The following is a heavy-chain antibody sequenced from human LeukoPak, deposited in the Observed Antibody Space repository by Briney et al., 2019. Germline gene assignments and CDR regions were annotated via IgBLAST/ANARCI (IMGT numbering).Heavy chain of an antibody. D-gene: IGHD3-10*01. Sequence: SETLSLTCTVSGGSISSYYWSWIRQPAGKGLEWIGRIYTSGSTNYNPSLKSRVTMSVDTSKNQFSLKLSSVTAADTAVYYCARDPHHGSGSPYYYYGMDVWGQGTTVTVSS. J-gene: IGHJ6*02. V-gene: IGHV4-4*07. CDR1: GGSISSYY. CDR2: IYTSGST. CDR3: ARDPHHGSGSPYYYYGMDV.